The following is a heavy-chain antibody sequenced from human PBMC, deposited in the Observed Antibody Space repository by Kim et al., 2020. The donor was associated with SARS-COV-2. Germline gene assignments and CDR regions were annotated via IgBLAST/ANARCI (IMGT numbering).Heavy chain of an antibody. V-gene: IGHV3-53*01. D-gene: IGHD6-19*01. CDR3: ASNIAVAGHYWYFDL. Sequence: GGSLRLSCAASGFTVSSNYMSWVRQAPGKGLEWVSVIYSGGSTYYADSVKGRFTISRDNSKNTLYLQMNSLRAEDTAVYYCASNIAVAGHYWYFDLWRRGTLVTISS. J-gene: IGHJ2*01. CDR1: GFTVSSNY. CDR2: IYSGGST.